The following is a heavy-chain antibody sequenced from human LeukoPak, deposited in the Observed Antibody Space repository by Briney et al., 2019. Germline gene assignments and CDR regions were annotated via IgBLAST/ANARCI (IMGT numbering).Heavy chain of an antibody. CDR2: IYSGGST. V-gene: IGHV3-53*01. D-gene: IGHD3-22*01. CDR3: ARDSTYYYDSSGYYSSYYGMNV. Sequence: GGSLRLSCAASGFTVISNYMSWVRQAPGKGLEWVSDIYSGGSTYYADSVKGRFTISRDNSKNTLYLQMNSLRAEDTAVYYCARDSTYYYDSSGYYSSYYGMNVWGQGTTVTVSS. CDR1: GFTVISNY. J-gene: IGHJ6*02.